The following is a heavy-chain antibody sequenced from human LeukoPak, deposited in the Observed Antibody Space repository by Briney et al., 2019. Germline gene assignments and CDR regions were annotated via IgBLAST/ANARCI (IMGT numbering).Heavy chain of an antibody. CDR1: GGSISSYY. Sequence: PSETLSLTCTVSGGSISSYYWSSIRQPPGKGLEWIGYIYYSGSTNYNPSLKSRVTISVDTSKNQFSLKLSSVTAADTAMYYCVRGSGYYRRHFDYWGQGTLVTVSS. CDR2: IYYSGST. D-gene: IGHD3-3*01. J-gene: IGHJ4*02. V-gene: IGHV4-59*01. CDR3: VRGSGYYRRHFDY.